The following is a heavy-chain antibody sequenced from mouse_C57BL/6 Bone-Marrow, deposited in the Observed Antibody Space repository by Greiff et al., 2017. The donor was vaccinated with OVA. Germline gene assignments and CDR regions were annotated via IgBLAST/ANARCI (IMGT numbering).Heavy chain of an antibody. J-gene: IGHJ3*01. V-gene: IGHV1-80*01. CDR2: IYPGDGDT. D-gene: IGHD2-5*01. CDR1: GYAFSSYW. Sequence: QVQLQQSGAELVKPGASVKISCKASGYAFSSYWMNWVKQRPGKGLEWIGQIYPGDGDTNYNGKFKGKATLTADKSSSTAYMQLSSLTSEDSAVYFCARDSNYWDWFAYWGQGTLVTVSA. CDR3: ARDSNYWDWFAY.